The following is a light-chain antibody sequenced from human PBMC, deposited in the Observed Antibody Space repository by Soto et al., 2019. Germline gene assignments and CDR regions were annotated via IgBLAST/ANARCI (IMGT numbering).Light chain of an antibody. V-gene: IGKV3-11*01. CDR1: QSVSNNY. J-gene: IGKJ1*01. Sequence: EIVLTQYPGTLSLSPGERATLSCRASQSVSNNYLAWYQQKPGQAPRLLIYGASNRATGIPARFSGSGSGTDFTLTISSLEPEDFATYYCQQLNNYPRTFGQGTKVDI. CDR3: QQLNNYPRT. CDR2: GAS.